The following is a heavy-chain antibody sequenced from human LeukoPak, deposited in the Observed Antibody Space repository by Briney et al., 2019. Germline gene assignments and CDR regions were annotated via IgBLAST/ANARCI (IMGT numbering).Heavy chain of an antibody. D-gene: IGHD3-10*01. CDR2: IYTAGST. Sequence: GGSLRLSCLASGFGVTSNYMTWVRQAPGKRLEWVSIIYTAGSTYYTDSVKGRFTISRDNSRNTLYLQMNSLRVDDTAVYYCARERHNDGFALAYWGQGTLVTVSS. V-gene: IGHV3-53*01. CDR1: GFGVTSNY. J-gene: IGHJ4*02. CDR3: ARERHNDGFALAY.